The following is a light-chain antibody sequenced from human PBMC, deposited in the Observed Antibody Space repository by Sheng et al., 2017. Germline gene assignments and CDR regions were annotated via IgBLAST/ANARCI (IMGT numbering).Light chain of an antibody. J-gene: IGLJ1*01. CDR1: NSDVGTYNY. CDR2: DIN. Sequence: QSALTQPRSVSGSPGQSVTISCTGTNSDVGTYNYVSWYQQHPGTAPKLIIYDINKRPSGVPHRFSGSKSGNTASLTISGLQAEDEADYHCCSHAGSDIYVFGTGTKVTV. CDR3: CSHAGSDIYV. V-gene: IGLV2-11*01.